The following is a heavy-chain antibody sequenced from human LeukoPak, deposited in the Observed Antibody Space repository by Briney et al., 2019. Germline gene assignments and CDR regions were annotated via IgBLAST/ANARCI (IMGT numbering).Heavy chain of an antibody. D-gene: IGHD1-7*01. J-gene: IGHJ4*02. Sequence: ASVKVSCKASGYTFTSYAMNWVRQAPGQGLEWMGWINTNAGNPTYAQGFTGRFVFSLDTSVSTAYLQISSLKAEDTAVYYCARDPPKNWNSLQFDYWGQGTLVTVSS. CDR2: INTNAGNP. CDR1: GYTFTSYA. CDR3: ARDPPKNWNSLQFDY. V-gene: IGHV7-4-1*02.